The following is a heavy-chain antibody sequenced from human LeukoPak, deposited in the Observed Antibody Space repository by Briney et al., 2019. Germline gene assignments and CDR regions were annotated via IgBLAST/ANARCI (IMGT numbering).Heavy chain of an antibody. CDR1: GYTFTGYY. V-gene: IGHV1-8*03. CDR3: ARAGIADAFDI. D-gene: IGHD6-13*01. Sequence: ASVKVSCKASGYTFTGYYMHWVRQAPGQGLEWMGWMNPNSGNTGYAQKFQGRVTITRNTSISTAYMELSSLKSEDTAVYYCARAGIADAFDIWGQGTMVTVSS. J-gene: IGHJ3*02. CDR2: MNPNSGNT.